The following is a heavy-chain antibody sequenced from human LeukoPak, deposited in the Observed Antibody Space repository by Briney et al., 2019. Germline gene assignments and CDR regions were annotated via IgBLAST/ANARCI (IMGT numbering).Heavy chain of an antibody. V-gene: IGHV4-59*08. CDR1: GGSINGYY. Sequence: SSETLSLTCTVSGGSINGYYWTWIRRPPGKGLEWIGYIYYSGNTNYNPSLKSRVSLSVHTSKNQFSLRLSSVTAADTAIYYCARRRLGDAFDVWGQGTMVAVSS. J-gene: IGHJ3*01. CDR2: IYYSGNT. D-gene: IGHD3-16*01. CDR3: ARRRLGDAFDV.